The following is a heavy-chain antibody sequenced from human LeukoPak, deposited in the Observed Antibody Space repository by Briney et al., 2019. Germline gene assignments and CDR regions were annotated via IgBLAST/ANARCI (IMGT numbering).Heavy chain of an antibody. CDR3: ARPYLRGTVVNNWFDP. J-gene: IGHJ5*02. Sequence: SETLSLTCTVSGYSIRSYYWSWIRQPPGKGLEWIGSIYYSGSTYYNPSLKSRVTISVDTSKNQFSLKLSSVTAADTAVYYCARPYLRGTVVNNWFDPWGQGTLVTASS. CDR2: IYYSGST. D-gene: IGHD4-23*01. CDR1: GYSIRSYY. V-gene: IGHV4-39*01.